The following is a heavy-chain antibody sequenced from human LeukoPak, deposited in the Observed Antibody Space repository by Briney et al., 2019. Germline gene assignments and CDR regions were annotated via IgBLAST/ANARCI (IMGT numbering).Heavy chain of an antibody. CDR3: ARSFGPKDYDFWSGLRYWYFDL. V-gene: IGHV4-39*07. J-gene: IGHJ2*01. CDR1: GGSISSSSYY. CDR2: IYYSGST. D-gene: IGHD3-3*01. Sequence: SETLSLTCTVSGGSISSSSYYWGWIRQPPGKGLEWIGSIYYSGSTYYNPSLKSRVTISVDTSKNQFSLKLSSVTAADTAVYYCARSFGPKDYDFWSGLRYWYFDLWGRGTLVTVSS.